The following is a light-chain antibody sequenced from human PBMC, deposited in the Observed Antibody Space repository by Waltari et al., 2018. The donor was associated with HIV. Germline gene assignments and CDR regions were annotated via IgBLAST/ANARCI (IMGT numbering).Light chain of an antibody. V-gene: IGLV1-44*01. CDR1: PSNIGTNI. CDR3: AAWDDTLNGL. Sequence: QSVLTQPPSASGTPGQHVTISCSGNPSNIGTNIVNWYQQFPGAAPKLLIYSNNQRPSGVPARFSGSKSGTSASLAISGLQSEDEADYFCAAWDDTLNGLFGGGTKLTVL. CDR2: SNN. J-gene: IGLJ2*01.